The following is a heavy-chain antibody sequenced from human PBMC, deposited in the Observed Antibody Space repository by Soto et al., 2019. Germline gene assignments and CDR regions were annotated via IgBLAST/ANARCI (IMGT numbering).Heavy chain of an antibody. CDR3: ARDLCGGSCYSLNY. J-gene: IGHJ4*02. D-gene: IGHD2-15*01. CDR1: GFTFSSYA. V-gene: IGHV3-30-3*01. Sequence: GGSLRLSCAASGFTFSSYAMHWVRQAPGKGLEWVAVISYDGSNKYYADSVKGRFTISRDNSKNTLYLQMNSLRAEDTAVYYCARDLCGGSCYSLNYWGQGTLVTVSS. CDR2: ISYDGSNK.